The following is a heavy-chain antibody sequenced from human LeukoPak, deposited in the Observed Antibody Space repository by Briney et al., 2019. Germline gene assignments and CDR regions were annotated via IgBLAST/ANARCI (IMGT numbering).Heavy chain of an antibody. Sequence: GGSLRLSCAASGFTFSDHYMDWVRQAPGKGLEWVGRIRNKANIYTTEYAASVKGRFTISRDDSKNSLYLQMNSLRAEDTAVYYCAREGSGWLLYYFDYWGQGTLVTVSS. CDR1: GFTFSDHY. CDR2: IRNKANIYTT. V-gene: IGHV3-72*01. D-gene: IGHD3-3*01. CDR3: AREGSGWLLYYFDY. J-gene: IGHJ4*02.